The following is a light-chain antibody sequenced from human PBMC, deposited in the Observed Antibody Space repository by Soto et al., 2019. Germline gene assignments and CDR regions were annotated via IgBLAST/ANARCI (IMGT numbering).Light chain of an antibody. CDR2: GAS. CDR1: HSVNSH. CDR3: QQYKNWPL. Sequence: MMMTQSPATSSVSPGERVTLSCRTSHSVNSHVAWYQQKPGQAPRLLLYGASTRATGIPVRFSGSGFGTEFTLTISSLQSEDFAVYYCQQYKNWPLFGQGTRLDIK. V-gene: IGKV3-15*01. J-gene: IGKJ5*01.